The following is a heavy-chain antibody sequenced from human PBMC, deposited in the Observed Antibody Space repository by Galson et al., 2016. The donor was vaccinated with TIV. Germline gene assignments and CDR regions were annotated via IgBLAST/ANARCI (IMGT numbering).Heavy chain of an antibody. CDR2: VYDNGNA. CDR3: VRERTPPGPDNDSWFDP. CDR1: GGSIITKSYY. J-gene: IGHJ5*02. Sequence: SETLSLTCIVSGGSIITKSYYWGWIRQPPGKGLEWIGIVYDNGNAYYNPSLRARVTISVDTSKNQFSLKLASVSAADTAVYYCVRERTPPGPDNDSWFDPWGHGILVTVSS. D-gene: IGHD3-16*01. V-gene: IGHV4-39*07.